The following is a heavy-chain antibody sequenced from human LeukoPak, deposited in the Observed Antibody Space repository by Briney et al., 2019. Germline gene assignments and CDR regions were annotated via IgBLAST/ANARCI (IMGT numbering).Heavy chain of an antibody. J-gene: IGHJ4*02. Sequence: ASVKVSCKASGYTFTSYAMHWVRQAPGQRLEWMGWINAGNGNTKYSQKFQGRVTITRDTSASTAYMELSSLRSEDTAVYYCARVGMAAAGTFDYWGQGTLVTVSS. CDR1: GYTFTSYA. D-gene: IGHD6-13*01. V-gene: IGHV1-3*01. CDR3: ARVGMAAAGTFDY. CDR2: INAGNGNT.